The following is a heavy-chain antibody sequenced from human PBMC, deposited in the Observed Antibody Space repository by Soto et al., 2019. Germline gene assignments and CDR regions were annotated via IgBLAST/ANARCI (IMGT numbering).Heavy chain of an antibody. V-gene: IGHV4-39*01. D-gene: IGHD3-16*01. CDR1: GGSISSSNYY. CDR2: IYNSGST. Sequence: QLQLQESGPGLVKPSETLSLTCTVSGGSISSSNYYWGWIRQPPGKGLEWIGSIYNSGSTYYNPSLKSRVTISVDTATSQFSLKLSSVTAADTAMYHCARHQRMGGLCVVPMGNWFDPWGQGTLVTVSS. J-gene: IGHJ5*02. CDR3: ARHQRMGGLCVVPMGNWFDP.